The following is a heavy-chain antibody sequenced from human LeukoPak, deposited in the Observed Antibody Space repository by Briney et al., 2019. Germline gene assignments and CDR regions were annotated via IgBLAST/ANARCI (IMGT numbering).Heavy chain of an antibody. CDR1: GYTFTSYD. Sequence: VASVKVSCKASGYTFTSYDINWVRQATGQGLEWMGWMNPNSGNTGYAQKFQGGVTMTRNTSISTAYMELSSLRSEDTAVYYCARDTMSSSSSWYGENWFDPWGQGTLVTVSS. CDR3: ARDTMSSSSSWYGENWFDP. J-gene: IGHJ5*02. CDR2: MNPNSGNT. D-gene: IGHD6-13*01. V-gene: IGHV1-8*01.